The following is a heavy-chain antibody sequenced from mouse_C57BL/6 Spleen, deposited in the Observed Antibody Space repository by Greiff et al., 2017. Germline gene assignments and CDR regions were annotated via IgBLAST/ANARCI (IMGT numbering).Heavy chain of an antibody. CDR3: ARIDYYSNYNYAMDY. D-gene: IGHD2-5*01. CDR2: IYPGDGDT. Sequence: VQLQQSGPELVKPGASVKISCKASGYAFSSSWMNWVKQRPGKGLEWIGRIYPGDGDTNYNGKFKGKATLTADKSSSTAYMHLSSLTSEDSAVYFCARIDYYSNYNYAMDYWGQGTSVTVST. V-gene: IGHV1-82*01. CDR1: GYAFSSSW. J-gene: IGHJ4*01.